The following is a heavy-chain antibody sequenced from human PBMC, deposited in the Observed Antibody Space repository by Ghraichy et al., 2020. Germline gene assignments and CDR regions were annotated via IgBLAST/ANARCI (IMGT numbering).Heavy chain of an antibody. Sequence: GESLNISCKGSGYTFTSSWIGWVRQMPGQGLEWMGIIYPGDSDARYSPSFQGQVTISADKSISTAYLQWTGLKASDTAIYYCARTNTTSSADYWGQGTQVTVS. V-gene: IGHV5-51*01. J-gene: IGHJ4*02. CDR2: IYPGDSDA. CDR3: ARTNTTSSADY. D-gene: IGHD6-6*01. CDR1: GYTFTSSW.